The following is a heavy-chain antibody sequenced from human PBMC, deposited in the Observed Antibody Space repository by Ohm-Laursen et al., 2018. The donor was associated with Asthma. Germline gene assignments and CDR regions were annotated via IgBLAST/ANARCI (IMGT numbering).Heavy chain of an antibody. CDR2: ISWNSGRI. D-gene: IGHD6-13*01. Sequence: SLRLSCTASGFTFDDYSMHWVRQGPGKGLEWVSGISWNSGRIGYADSVKGRFTTSRDNAESSLYLQMNSLRTEDTALYYCAKGSLAAADYNWFDPWGQGTLVTVSS. V-gene: IGHV3-9*01. J-gene: IGHJ5*02. CDR3: AKGSLAAADYNWFDP. CDR1: GFTFDDYS.